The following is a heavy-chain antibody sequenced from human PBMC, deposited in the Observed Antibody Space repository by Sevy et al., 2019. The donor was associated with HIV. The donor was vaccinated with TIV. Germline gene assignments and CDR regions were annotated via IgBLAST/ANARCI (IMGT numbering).Heavy chain of an antibody. V-gene: IGHV3-7*01. J-gene: IGHJ4*02. CDR2: INQDGSVK. Sequence: GGSLRLSCVASGFSFSSYGMHWVRQAPGKGLEWVANINQDGSVKYYVDSVKGRFTISRDNARNSLYLRMNSLRAEDTALYYCVRAIAAAGSFWGQGTLVTVSS. CDR3: VRAIAAAGSF. CDR1: GFSFSSYG. D-gene: IGHD6-13*01.